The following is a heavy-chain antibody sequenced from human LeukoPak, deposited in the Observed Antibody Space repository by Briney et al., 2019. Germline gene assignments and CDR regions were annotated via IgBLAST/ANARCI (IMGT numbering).Heavy chain of an antibody. J-gene: IGHJ4*02. D-gene: IGHD2-21*02. CDR2: LNSDGSST. CDR3: ARSSRGDAINFDY. CDR1: GFTFSSYW. V-gene: IGHV3-74*01. Sequence: GGSLRLSCAASGFTFSSYWMHWVRQAPGKGLVCFSRLNSDGSSTSYADSVKGRFTISRDNAKNTLYLQMNSLRAEDTAVYYCARSSRGDAINFDYWGQGTLVTVSS.